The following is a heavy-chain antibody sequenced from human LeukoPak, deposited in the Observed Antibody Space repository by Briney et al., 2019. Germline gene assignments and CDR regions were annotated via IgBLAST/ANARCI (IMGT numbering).Heavy chain of an antibody. CDR3: AKLAKYGSGSPIDY. Sequence: GGSLRLSCAASGFTFSSYAMSWVRQAPGKGPEWVSAISGSGGSTYYADSVKGRFTISRDNSKNTLYLQMNSLRAEDTAVYYCAKLAKYGSGSPIDYWGQGTLVTVSS. CDR1: GFTFSSYA. V-gene: IGHV3-23*01. J-gene: IGHJ4*02. CDR2: ISGSGGST. D-gene: IGHD3-10*01.